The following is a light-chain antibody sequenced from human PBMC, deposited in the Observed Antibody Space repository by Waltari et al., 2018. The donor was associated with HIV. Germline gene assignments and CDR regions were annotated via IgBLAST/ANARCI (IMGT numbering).Light chain of an antibody. J-gene: IGLJ3*02. Sequence: NFILTQPHSVSGSPGKTVTISCTHTSGTLASNYVHWFQQRPGRAPTTILNDDNHRPSGVPYRFSGTIDRSSNSASLMISGLQTEDEADYYCQSFDSNNHWVFGGGTKLTVL. CDR3: QSFDSNNHWV. CDR2: DDN. CDR1: SGTLASNY. V-gene: IGLV6-57*03.